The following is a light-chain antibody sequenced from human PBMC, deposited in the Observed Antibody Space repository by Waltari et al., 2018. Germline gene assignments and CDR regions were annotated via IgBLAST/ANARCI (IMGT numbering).Light chain of an antibody. V-gene: IGLV1-36*01. CDR1: SSNIGKNA. J-gene: IGLJ2*01. CDR3: AAWDAILNGPV. Sequence: QSVLTQPPSVSEAPRQRVTISCSGSSSNIGKNAVNWYQHLPGKPPKLLIYYDDMLPSGVSDRFSGSKSGTSASLAITGLQSEDEADYYCAAWDAILNGPVFGGGTKVTVL. CDR2: YDD.